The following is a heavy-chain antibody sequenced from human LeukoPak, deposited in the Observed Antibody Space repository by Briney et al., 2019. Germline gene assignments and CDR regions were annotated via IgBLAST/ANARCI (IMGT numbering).Heavy chain of an antibody. V-gene: IGHV3-53*01. J-gene: IGHJ4*02. CDR3: ARVVSDTNGWYHFDY. CDR1: GFIASSNY. D-gene: IGHD6-19*01. CDR2: TNSGGSA. Sequence: GGSLRLSCAASGFIASSNYMGWVRQAPGKGLEWVSSTNSGGSANYADSVKGRFTISRDNSKNTLYLQMNSLRAEDTAVYFCARVVSDTNGWYHFDYWGQGTLVTVSS.